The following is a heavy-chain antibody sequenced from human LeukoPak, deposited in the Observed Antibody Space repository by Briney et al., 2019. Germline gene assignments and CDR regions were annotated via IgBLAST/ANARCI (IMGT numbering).Heavy chain of an antibody. CDR2: IYPGDSDT. V-gene: IGHV5-51*01. D-gene: IGHD2-15*01. CDR1: GYSFTSYW. J-gene: IGHJ4*02. Sequence: GESLKISCKGSGYSFTSYWIGWVRQMPGKGLEWMGIIYPGDSDTRYSPSFQGQVTISADKSISTAYLQWSSLKASDTAMYYCASQGGYCSGGSCYSNPGPFDCWGQGTLVTVSS. CDR3: ASQGGYCSGGSCYSNPGPFDC.